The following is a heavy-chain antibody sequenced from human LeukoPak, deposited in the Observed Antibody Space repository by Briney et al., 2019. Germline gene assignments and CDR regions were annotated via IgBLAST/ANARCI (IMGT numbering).Heavy chain of an antibody. CDR2: ISSSGSTI. CDR3: TTAIDNSGSYSY. J-gene: IGHJ4*02. CDR1: GFALRSYS. D-gene: IGHD1-26*01. Sequence: GGPLRLSCAGSGFALRSYSFAWVRQAPGKGLEWVSYISSSGSTIYYADSVKGRFTISRDNAKNSLYLQMNSLKTEDTAVYYCTTAIDNSGSYSYWGQGTLVTVSS. V-gene: IGHV3-48*04.